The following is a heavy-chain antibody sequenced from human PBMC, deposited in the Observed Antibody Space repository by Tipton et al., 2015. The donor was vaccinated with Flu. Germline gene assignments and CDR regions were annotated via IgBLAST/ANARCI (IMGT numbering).Heavy chain of an antibody. V-gene: IGHV4-59*08. CDR2: IYYSGST. Sequence: LRLSCTVSGGSISSYYWSWIRQPPGKGLEWIGYIYYSGSTNYNPSLKSRVTISVDTSKNQFSLKLSSVTAADTAVYYCASYNYDFWSGYYHAFDIWGQGTMVTVSS. J-gene: IGHJ3*02. CDR1: GGSISSYY. D-gene: IGHD3-3*01. CDR3: ASYNYDFWSGYYHAFDI.